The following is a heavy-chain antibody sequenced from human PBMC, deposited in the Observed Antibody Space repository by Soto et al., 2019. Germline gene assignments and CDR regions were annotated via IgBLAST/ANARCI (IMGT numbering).Heavy chain of an antibody. J-gene: IGHJ4*02. CDR2: FYYSGSI. CDR1: GGSITSSSQY. D-gene: IGHD2-15*01. V-gene: IGHV4-39*01. CDR3: GNPSATSGRGGRY. Sequence: QVQLQESGPGLVKPSETLSLTCSISGGSITSSSQYWGWIRQPPGKGLEWIGSFYYSGSIYYNPSLKSRATISVDTSRNQFSLNLSSVTAADTAVYYCGNPSATSGRGGRYWGQGTLVTVSS.